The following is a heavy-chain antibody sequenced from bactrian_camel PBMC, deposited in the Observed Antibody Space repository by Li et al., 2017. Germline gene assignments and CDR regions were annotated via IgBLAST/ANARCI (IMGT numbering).Heavy chain of an antibody. CDR2: IHSDGSPA. CDR1: GFTFST. J-gene: IGHJ4*01. CDR3: ATVAY. Sequence: HVQLVESGGGLVQPGGSLRLSCSASGFTFSTTWVRQSPGKGLEWVSTIHSDGSPAYYADSVKGRFTISRDNAKNTLYLQMNSQKTEDTAVYYCATVAYWGQGTQVTVS. V-gene: IGHV3-2*01.